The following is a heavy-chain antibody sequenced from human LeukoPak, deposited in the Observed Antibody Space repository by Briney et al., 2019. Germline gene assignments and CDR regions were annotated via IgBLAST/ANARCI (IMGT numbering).Heavy chain of an antibody. Sequence: ASVKVSCKASGYTFTCYYMHWVRQAPGQGLEWMGWINPNSGGTNYAQKFQGRDTMTRDTSISTAYMELSRLRSDDTAVYYCARAGSSSSPGKHYYYYYMDVWGKGTTVTVSS. V-gene: IGHV1-2*02. CDR1: GYTFTCYY. J-gene: IGHJ6*03. D-gene: IGHD6-6*01. CDR3: ARAGSSSSPGKHYYYYYMDV. CDR2: INPNSGGT.